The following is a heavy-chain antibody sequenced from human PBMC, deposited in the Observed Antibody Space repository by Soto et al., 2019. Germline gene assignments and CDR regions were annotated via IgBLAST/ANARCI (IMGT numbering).Heavy chain of an antibody. D-gene: IGHD1-7*01. CDR3: ARRYGITGTIDY. CDR2: INPNNGNT. V-gene: IGHV1-3*01. Sequence: ASVKVSCKASGYTFTGYYMHWVRQAPGQRLEWMGWINPNNGNTKYSQKFQGSVTITRDTSASTAYMELSSLRSEDTAVYYCARRYGITGTIDYWGQGTLVTVSS. CDR1: GYTFTGYY. J-gene: IGHJ4*02.